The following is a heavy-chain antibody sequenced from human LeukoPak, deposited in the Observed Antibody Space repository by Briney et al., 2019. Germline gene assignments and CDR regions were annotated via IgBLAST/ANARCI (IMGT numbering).Heavy chain of an antibody. CDR3: ARWRTTGNHDAFDI. D-gene: IGHD1-7*01. CDR2: IYHSGST. V-gene: IGHV4-30-2*01. CDR1: GGSISSGGYY. J-gene: IGHJ3*02. Sequence: SQTLSLTCTVSGGSISSGGYYWSWIRQPPGKGLEWIGYIYHSGSTYYNPSPKSRVTISVDRSKNKFSLKLSSVTAADTAVYYCARWRTTGNHDAFDIWGQGTMVTVSS.